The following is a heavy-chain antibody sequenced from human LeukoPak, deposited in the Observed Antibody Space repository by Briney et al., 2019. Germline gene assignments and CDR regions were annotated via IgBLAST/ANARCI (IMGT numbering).Heavy chain of an antibody. CDR1: GFTFSSYA. CDR3: APQRGSGSPWDY. J-gene: IGHJ4*02. D-gene: IGHD1-26*01. Sequence: GGSLRLSCAASGFTFSSYAMTWVRQAPGKGLEWVSAIIGSGDSAYYADSVKGRFTISRDNSKNTLFLQMNSLRAEDTAVYYCAPQRGSGSPWDYWGQGTPVTVSS. V-gene: IGHV3-23*01. CDR2: IIGSGDSA.